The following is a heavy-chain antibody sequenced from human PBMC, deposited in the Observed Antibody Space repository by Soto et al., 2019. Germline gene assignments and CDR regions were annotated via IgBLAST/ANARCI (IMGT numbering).Heavy chain of an antibody. CDR3: AISLGSASYYWSRGYYGMDV. J-gene: IGHJ6*02. CDR1: GYSFTSYW. V-gene: IGHV5-51*01. Sequence: GESLKISCKGSGYSFTSYWIGWVRQMPGKGLEWMGIIYPGDSDTRYSPSFQGQVTISADKSISTAYLQWSSLKASDTAMYYCAISLGSASYYWSRGYYGMDVWGQGTTVTVSS. D-gene: IGHD3-10*01. CDR2: IYPGDSDT.